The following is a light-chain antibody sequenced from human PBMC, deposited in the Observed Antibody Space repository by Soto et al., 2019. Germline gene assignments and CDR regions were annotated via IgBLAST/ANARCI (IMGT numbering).Light chain of an antibody. J-gene: IGLJ3*02. Sequence: QAVVTQPPSASGTPGQRVTISCSGGSSNIGGNTVNWYQQLPGTAPKLLVYSNNQRPSGVPDRFSGSKSGTSASLAISGLQSEDEADYYCAAWDDSLNAWVFGGGTKLTVL. CDR1: SSNIGGNT. V-gene: IGLV1-44*01. CDR2: SNN. CDR3: AAWDDSLNAWV.